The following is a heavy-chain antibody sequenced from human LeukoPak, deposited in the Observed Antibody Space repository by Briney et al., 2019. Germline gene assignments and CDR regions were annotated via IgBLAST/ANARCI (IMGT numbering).Heavy chain of an antibody. CDR2: ISNDGGGT. CDR3: AKGSSGYFADL. D-gene: IGHD3-22*01. CDR1: GFIFNNFG. J-gene: IGHJ5*02. V-gene: IGHV3-23*01. Sequence: PGGSLRLSCTASGFIFNNFGLMWVRQAPGKGLEWVSAISNDGGGTTYADFVKGRFTISRDNSKNTLFLQMNNLRAEDTALYYCAKGSSGYFADLWGQGTLVTVSS.